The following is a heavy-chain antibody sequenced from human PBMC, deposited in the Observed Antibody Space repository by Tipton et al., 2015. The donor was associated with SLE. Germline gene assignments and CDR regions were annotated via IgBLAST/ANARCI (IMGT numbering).Heavy chain of an antibody. CDR1: GGSIIGYY. D-gene: IGHD5-12*01. V-gene: IGHV4-4*07. CDR2: SYTGGRT. CDR3: ARRTSGYAPDY. Sequence: TLSLTCTVSGGSIIGYYWSWIRQPAGKGPEWIGRSYTGGRTIHNPSLNSRVTMSLDTSKSQFSLKLTSVTAADTAFYYCARRTSGYAPDYWGQGTLVTVSS. J-gene: IGHJ4*02.